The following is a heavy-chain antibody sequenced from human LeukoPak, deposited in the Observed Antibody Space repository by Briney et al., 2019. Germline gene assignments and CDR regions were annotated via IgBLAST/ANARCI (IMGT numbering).Heavy chain of an antibody. D-gene: IGHD3-9*01. Sequence: GGSLRLSCAASGFTFSDYYMSWIRQAPGKGLEWVSYISSSSSYIYYADSVKGRFTISRDNAKNSLYLQMNSLRAEDTAVYYCARGRILTGTDAFDIWGQGTMVTVSS. V-gene: IGHV3-11*06. CDR2: ISSSSSYI. J-gene: IGHJ3*02. CDR3: ARGRILTGTDAFDI. CDR1: GFTFSDYY.